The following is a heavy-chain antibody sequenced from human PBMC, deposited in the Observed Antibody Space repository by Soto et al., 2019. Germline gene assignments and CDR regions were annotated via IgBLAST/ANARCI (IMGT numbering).Heavy chain of an antibody. CDR3: ASVPYCGGDCYYGAFDI. V-gene: IGHV1-18*01. CDR2: ISAYNGNT. J-gene: IGHJ3*02. D-gene: IGHD2-21*02. CDR1: GYTFTSYG. Sequence: ASVKVSCKASGYTFTSYGISWVRQAPGQGLEWMGWISAYNGNTNYAQKLQGRVTMTTDTSTSTAYMELRSLRSDDTAVYYCASVPYCGGDCYYGAFDIWGQGTMVTVSS.